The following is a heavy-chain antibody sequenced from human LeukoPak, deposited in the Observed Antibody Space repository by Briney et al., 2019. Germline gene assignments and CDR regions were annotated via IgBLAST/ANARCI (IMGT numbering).Heavy chain of an antibody. J-gene: IGHJ4*02. V-gene: IGHV3-11*01. Sequence: GGSLRLSCAASGFTFSDYYMSWIGQAPGKGLEGVSYISSSGSDIYYADSVKGRFTVSREKAKKSLYMQMNGLRAEDTAVYYCARDQYYYGSGMNCWGQGTQVTVSS. D-gene: IGHD3-10*01. CDR3: ARDQYYYGSGMNC. CDR2: ISSSGSDI. CDR1: GFTFSDYY.